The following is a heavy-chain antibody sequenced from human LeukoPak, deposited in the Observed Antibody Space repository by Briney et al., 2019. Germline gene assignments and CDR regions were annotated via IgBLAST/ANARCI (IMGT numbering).Heavy chain of an antibody. D-gene: IGHD5-24*01. V-gene: IGHV3-74*01. J-gene: IGHJ4*02. CDR1: GLTFSSYW. CDR3: AREVEMATTPFDY. Sequence: SGGSLRLSCAASGLTFSSYWMHWVRQAPGKGLVWVSRINSDGSSTSYADSVKGRFTISRDNAKNTLYLQMNSLRAEDTAVYYCAREVEMATTPFDYWGQGTLVTVSS. CDR2: INSDGSST.